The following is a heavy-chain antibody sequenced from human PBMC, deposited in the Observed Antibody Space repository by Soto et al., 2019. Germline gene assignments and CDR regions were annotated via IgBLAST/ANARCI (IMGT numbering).Heavy chain of an antibody. CDR1: GGSFSGYY. D-gene: IGHD5-12*01. Sequence: QVQLQQWGAGLLKPSETLSLTCAVYGGSFSGYYWSWIRQPPGKGLEWIGEINHSGSTHYNPSLKSRVTISVDTSKNQFSLKLSSVTAADTAVYYCARGPWGEREMATRPFDYWGQGTLVTVSS. J-gene: IGHJ4*02. CDR3: ARGPWGEREMATRPFDY. CDR2: INHSGST. V-gene: IGHV4-34*01.